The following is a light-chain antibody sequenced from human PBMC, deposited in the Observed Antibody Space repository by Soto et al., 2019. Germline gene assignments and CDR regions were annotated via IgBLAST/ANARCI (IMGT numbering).Light chain of an antibody. CDR2: DAS. CDR3: QQRRDKPST. CDR1: QSVSSY. J-gene: IGKJ4*01. V-gene: IGKV3-11*01. Sequence: EIVLTQSPATLSLSPGERATLSCRASQSVSSYLAWYQQKPGQAPRLLIYDASNRATGIPARFSGSGSGTDHTPTISRLEPGDFAVYYCQQRRDKPSTFGGGTKGQLK.